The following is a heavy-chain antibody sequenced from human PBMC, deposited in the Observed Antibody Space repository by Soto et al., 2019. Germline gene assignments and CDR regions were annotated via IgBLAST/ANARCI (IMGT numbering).Heavy chain of an antibody. D-gene: IGHD3-16*02. CDR3: TTDAAPTPNYDYVWGSYRYTQTYNFDY. J-gene: IGHJ4*02. CDR2: IKSKTDGGTT. CDR1: GFTFSNAW. V-gene: IGHV3-15*07. Sequence: GGSLRFSCAASGFTFSNAWMNWVRQAPGKGLEWVGRIKSKTDGGTTDYAAPVKGRFTISRDDSKNTLYLQMNSLKTEDTAVYYCTTDAAPTPNYDYVWGSYRYTQTYNFDYWGQGTLVTVSS.